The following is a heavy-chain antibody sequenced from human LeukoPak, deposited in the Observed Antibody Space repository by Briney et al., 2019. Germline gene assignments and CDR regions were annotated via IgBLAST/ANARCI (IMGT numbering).Heavy chain of an antibody. D-gene: IGHD3-3*01. CDR1: GYTFTSYY. CDR2: INPSGGST. Sequence: ASVKVSCKASGYTFTSYYMHWVRQAPGQGLEWMGIINPSGGSTSYAQKFQGGVTMTRDTSTSTVYMELSSLRSEDTAVYYCASTGSGYYPILPFDYWGQGTLVTVSS. V-gene: IGHV1-46*01. J-gene: IGHJ4*02. CDR3: ASTGSGYYPILPFDY.